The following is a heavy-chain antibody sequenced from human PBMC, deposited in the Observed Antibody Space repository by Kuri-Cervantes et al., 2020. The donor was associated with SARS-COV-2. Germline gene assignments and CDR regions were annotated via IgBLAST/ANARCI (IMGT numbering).Heavy chain of an antibody. J-gene: IGHJ6*04. D-gene: IGHD2-2*01. CDR1: GFTFSSYG. Sequence: GESLKISCAASGFTFSSYGMHWVRQAPGKGLEWVSYISSSGSTIYYADSVKGRFTISRDNAKNSLYLQMNSLRAEDTAVYYCAREKVGIVVVPAAIWDVWGKGTTVTVSS. V-gene: IGHV3-48*04. CDR2: ISSSGSTI. CDR3: AREKVGIVVVPAAIWDV.